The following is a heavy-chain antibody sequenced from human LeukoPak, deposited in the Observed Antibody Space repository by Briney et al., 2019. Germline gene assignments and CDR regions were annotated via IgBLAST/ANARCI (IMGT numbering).Heavy chain of an antibody. CDR1: GGSISSGSYY. V-gene: IGHV4-61*02. D-gene: IGHD4-11*01. J-gene: IGHJ6*03. CDR2: IFTTGST. Sequence: SQTLSLTCTVSGGSISSGSYYWSWIRQPAGKGLEWIGRIFTTGSTNYNPSLKSRVTISVDSSKNQFSLKLSSVTAADTAVYYCARDRSNPPNCYSYYYMDVWGKGTTVTVSS. CDR3: ARDRSNPPNCYSYYYMDV.